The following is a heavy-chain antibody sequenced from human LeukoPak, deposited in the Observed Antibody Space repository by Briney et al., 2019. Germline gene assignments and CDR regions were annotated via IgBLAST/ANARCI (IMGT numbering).Heavy chain of an antibody. D-gene: IGHD5-18*01. CDR3: AKGPVGYTYGPCPLNY. CDR1: DFTFSNYA. J-gene: IGHJ4*02. V-gene: IGHV3-23*01. CDR2: IGASGDGT. Sequence: PGGSLRLSCAASDFTFSNYAMTGFRQAPRKELVWVSSIGASGDGTFNADSVKGRFTISRDNSKNTLYLQMSSLRADDTAVYYCAKGPVGYTYGPCPLNYGGQGTLVTVS.